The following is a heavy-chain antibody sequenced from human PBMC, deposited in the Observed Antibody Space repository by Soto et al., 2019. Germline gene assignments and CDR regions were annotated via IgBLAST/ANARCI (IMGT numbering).Heavy chain of an antibody. CDR3: ARDGGRHSGGIDY. J-gene: IGHJ4*02. Sequence: QVQLVQSGAEVKKPGSSVKVSCKASGGTFSSYSINCVRQAPGQGLEWMGEIIPIFGTANYAQKFQGRVTITVDESTSTAYMELSSLRSEDTAVYYCARDGGRHSGGIDYWGQGTLVTVSS. CDR2: IIPIFGTA. D-gene: IGHD2-15*01. V-gene: IGHV1-69*01. CDR1: GGTFSSYS.